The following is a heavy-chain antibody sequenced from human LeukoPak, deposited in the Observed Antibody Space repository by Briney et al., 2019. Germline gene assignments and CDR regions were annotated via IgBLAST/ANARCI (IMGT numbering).Heavy chain of an antibody. CDR2: ISWNSGSI. J-gene: IGHJ4*02. D-gene: IGHD4-17*01. V-gene: IGHV3-9*01. CDR1: GFTLDDYA. CDR3: AKDSVDTVTTAWYFDY. Sequence: GGSLRLSCAASGFTLDDYAMHWARQAPGKGLEWVSGISWNSGSIGYADSVKGRFTISRDNAKNSLYLQMNSLRAEDTALYYCAKDSVDTVTTAWYFDYWGQGTLVTVSS.